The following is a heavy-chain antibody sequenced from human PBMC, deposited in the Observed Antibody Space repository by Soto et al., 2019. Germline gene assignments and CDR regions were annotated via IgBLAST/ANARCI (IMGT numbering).Heavy chain of an antibody. Sequence: PGGSLRLSCAASGFTFSSYGMHWVRQAPGKGLEWVAVISYDGSNKYYADSVKGRFTISRDNSKNTLYLQMNSLRAEDTAVYYCANALSSLTDYYWGQGTLVTVSS. V-gene: IGHV3-30*18. CDR1: GFTFSSYG. D-gene: IGHD3-16*02. J-gene: IGHJ4*02. CDR3: ANALSSLTDYY. CDR2: ISYDGSNK.